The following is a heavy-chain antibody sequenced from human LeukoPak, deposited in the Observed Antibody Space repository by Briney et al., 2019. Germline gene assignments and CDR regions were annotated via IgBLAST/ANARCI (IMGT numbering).Heavy chain of an antibody. D-gene: IGHD1-1*01. V-gene: IGHV3-11*06. CDR2: ISSSSSYT. J-gene: IGHJ4*02. CDR1: GFTFSDYY. CDR3: AKYLYNWNDGGSVDY. Sequence: PGGSLRLSCAASGFTFSDYYMSWIRQAPGKGLEWASYISSSSSYTNYADSVKGRFTISRGNAKNSLYLQMNSLRAEDTAVYYCAKYLYNWNDGGSVDYWGQGTLVTVSS.